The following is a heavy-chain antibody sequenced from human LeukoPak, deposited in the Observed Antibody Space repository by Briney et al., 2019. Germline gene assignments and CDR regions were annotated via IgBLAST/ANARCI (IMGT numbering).Heavy chain of an antibody. CDR2: INPSGGAT. D-gene: IGHD3-10*01. J-gene: IGHJ4*02. Sequence: ASVKVSCKASGYTFSNYYIHWVRQAPGQGPEWVGVINPSGGATTYAQEFQGRVTMTRDTYTSTVYMELSSLRYDDTAIYYCTRNPSPGNIYGSGSPDYWGQGTLVTVSS. V-gene: IGHV1-46*01. CDR1: GYTFSNYY. CDR3: TRNPSPGNIYGSGSPDY.